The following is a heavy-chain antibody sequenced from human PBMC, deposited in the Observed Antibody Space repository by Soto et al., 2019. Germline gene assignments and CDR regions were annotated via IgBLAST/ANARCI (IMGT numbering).Heavy chain of an antibody. CDR3: AKDRSPMITFGGGYVY. CDR1: GFTFDDYA. Sequence: PGGSLRLSCAASGFTFDDYAMHWVRQAPGKGLEWVSGISWNSGSIGYADSVKGRFTISRDNAKNSLYLQMNSLRAEDTALYYCAKDRSPMITFGGGYVYWGQGTLVTVSS. D-gene: IGHD3-16*01. CDR2: ISWNSGSI. V-gene: IGHV3-9*01. J-gene: IGHJ4*02.